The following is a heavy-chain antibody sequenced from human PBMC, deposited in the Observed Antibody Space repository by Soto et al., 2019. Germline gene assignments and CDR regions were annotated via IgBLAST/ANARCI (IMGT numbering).Heavy chain of an antibody. CDR3: VRNWRYYGGDYYYGMDA. J-gene: IGHJ6*02. CDR1: GFSLNTGGVG. Sequence: ITLKESGPTLVKPTQTLTLTCTFSGFSLNTGGVGVGWVRQPRGKAMEWLALIYWDDDERYRPSLTSRLNITKDTLNNQVVLTMTNMDPEDTATYYCVRNWRYYGGDYYYGMDAWGQGTTVTVSS. CDR2: IYWDDDE. D-gene: IGHD3-10*01. V-gene: IGHV2-5*02.